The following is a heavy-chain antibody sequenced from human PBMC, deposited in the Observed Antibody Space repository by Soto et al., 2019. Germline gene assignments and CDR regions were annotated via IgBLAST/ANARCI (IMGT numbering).Heavy chain of an antibody. D-gene: IGHD1-1*01. CDR2: SYYSGST. CDR1: GGSITNNY. CDR3: AKRQTRNTHFDT. Sequence: SETLSLTCTVSGGSITNNYWSWIRQSPGKGLEWIGCSYYSGSTSYNPSLRSRVTISIDTSKTQFSLRLRSVTAADTAVYYCAKRQTRNTHFDTPGQRNLVTVSS. V-gene: IGHV4-59*08. J-gene: IGHJ5*02.